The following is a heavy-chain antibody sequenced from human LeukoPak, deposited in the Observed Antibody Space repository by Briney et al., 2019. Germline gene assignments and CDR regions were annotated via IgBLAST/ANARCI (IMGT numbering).Heavy chain of an antibody. J-gene: IGHJ4*02. CDR1: GFTFSSYA. Sequence: TGGSLRLSCAASGFTFSSYAMSWVRQAPGKGLEWVSAISGSGGSTYYADSVKGRFTISRDNSKNTLYLQMNSLRAKDTAVYYCAEAAIFGVVITFFDYWGQGTLVTVSS. CDR3: AEAAIFGVVITFFDY. CDR2: ISGSGGST. D-gene: IGHD3-3*01. V-gene: IGHV3-23*01.